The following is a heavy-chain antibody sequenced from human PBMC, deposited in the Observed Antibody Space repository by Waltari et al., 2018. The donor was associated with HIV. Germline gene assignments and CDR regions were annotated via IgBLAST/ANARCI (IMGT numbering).Heavy chain of an antibody. J-gene: IGHJ3*02. CDR3: ARGSFSSGGGAFDI. CDR1: GFTVRDTY. CDR2: IYADDST. Sequence: EVGLVESGGGLIQPGGSLILSCIVSGFTVRDTYMTWVRQAPGKGLEWVSVIYADDSTFYADSVKGRFIISRDYSKNTLYLQMSSLRADDSAVYFCARGSFSSGGGAFDIWGLGAKVSVSS. D-gene: IGHD2-15*01. V-gene: IGHV3-53*01.